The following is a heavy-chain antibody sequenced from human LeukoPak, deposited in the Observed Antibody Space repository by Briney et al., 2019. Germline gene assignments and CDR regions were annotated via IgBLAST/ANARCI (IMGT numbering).Heavy chain of an antibody. CDR3: ARGDYYDSSGYYHFDY. J-gene: IGHJ4*02. V-gene: IGHV4-4*07. Sequence: SETLSLTCTVSGGSISSYYWSWIRQPAGKGLEWIGRIYTSGSTNYNPSLKSRVTMSVDTSKNQFSLKLSSVAAADTAVYYCARGDYYDSSGYYHFDYWGQGTLVTVSS. CDR2: IYTSGST. CDR1: GGSISSYY. D-gene: IGHD3-22*01.